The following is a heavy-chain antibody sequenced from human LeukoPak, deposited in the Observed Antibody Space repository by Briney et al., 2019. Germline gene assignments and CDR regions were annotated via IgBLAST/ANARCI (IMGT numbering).Heavy chain of an antibody. CDR2: ISSSSSTI. V-gene: IGHV3-48*04. Sequence: GGSLRLSCAASGFTVSSNYMSWVRQAPGKGLEWVSYISSSSSTIYYADSVKGRFTISRDNAKNSLYLQMNSLRAEDTAVYYCAREGGYWGQGTLVTVSS. CDR3: AREGGY. J-gene: IGHJ4*02. CDR1: GFTVSSNY.